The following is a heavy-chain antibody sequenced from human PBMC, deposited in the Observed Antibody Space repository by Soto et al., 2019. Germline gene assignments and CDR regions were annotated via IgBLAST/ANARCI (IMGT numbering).Heavy chain of an antibody. CDR2: ISYDGSNK. CDR3: AREIYYYDSSGYLNY. V-gene: IGHV3-30-3*01. D-gene: IGHD3-22*01. Sequence: SLIHSWSSSGLPFSSYAMHLVRKAPGKGLEWVAVISYDGSNKYYADSVKGRFTISRDNSKNTLYLQMNSLRAEDTAVYYCAREIYYYDSSGYLNYWGQGTLVTAP. CDR1: GLPFSSYA. J-gene: IGHJ4*02.